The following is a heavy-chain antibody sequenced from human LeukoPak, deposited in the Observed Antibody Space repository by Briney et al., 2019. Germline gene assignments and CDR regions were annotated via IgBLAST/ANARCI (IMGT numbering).Heavy chain of an antibody. Sequence: GSSVKVSCTASGGTFSSYAISWVRQAPGQGLEWMGGIIPIFGTANYAQKFQGRVTITADESTSTAYMELSSLRDEATAEYYCTTVINGEYVLVDYWGQGTLVTVSS. CDR1: GGTFSSYA. D-gene: IGHD4-17*01. J-gene: IGHJ4*02. CDR3: TTVINGEYVLVDY. V-gene: IGHV1-69*01. CDR2: IIPIFGTA.